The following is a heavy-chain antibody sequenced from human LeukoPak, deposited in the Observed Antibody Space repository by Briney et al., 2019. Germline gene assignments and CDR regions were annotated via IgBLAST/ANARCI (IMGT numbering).Heavy chain of an antibody. J-gene: IGHJ4*02. CDR3: ARSGNFWSGYYQFDY. CDR1: GGTFSSYA. D-gene: IGHD3-3*01. Sequence: GVSVKVSCKASGGTFSSYAIDWVRQAPGQGLEWMGGIIPIFGTTNYAQKFQGRVTITADESTSTAYMELSSLRSEDTAVYYCARSGNFWSGYYQFDYWGQGTLVTVSS. CDR2: IIPIFGTT. V-gene: IGHV1-69*13.